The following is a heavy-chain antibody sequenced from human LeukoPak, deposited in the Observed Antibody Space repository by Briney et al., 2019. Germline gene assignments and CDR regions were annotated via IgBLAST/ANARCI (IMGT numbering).Heavy chain of an antibody. V-gene: IGHV4-4*07. D-gene: IGHD4/OR15-4a*01. Sequence: PSETLSLTCTVSGGSISSYYWSWIRQPAGKGLEWIGRIYTSGSTDYNPSLKSRVTMSVDTSKNQFSLKLSSVTAADTAVYYCASRPPKDAKISQDAFDIWGQGTMVTVSS. J-gene: IGHJ3*02. CDR3: ASRPPKDAKISQDAFDI. CDR1: GGSISSYY. CDR2: IYTSGST.